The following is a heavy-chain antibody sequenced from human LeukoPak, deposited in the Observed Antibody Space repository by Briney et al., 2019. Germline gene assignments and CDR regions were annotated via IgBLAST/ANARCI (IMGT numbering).Heavy chain of an antibody. J-gene: IGHJ5*02. V-gene: IGHV3-66*01. CDR3: ARDPGAAAGNLWS. Sequence: GGSLRLSRVVSGLTVSNNYMTWVRQAPGKGLEWVSLIFSGGGTYYADSVKGRFTISRDSSKNTLYLQMNSLRAEDTALYYCARDPGAAAGNLWSWGQGTLVTVCS. CDR2: IFSGGGT. CDR1: GLTVSNNY. D-gene: IGHD6-25*01.